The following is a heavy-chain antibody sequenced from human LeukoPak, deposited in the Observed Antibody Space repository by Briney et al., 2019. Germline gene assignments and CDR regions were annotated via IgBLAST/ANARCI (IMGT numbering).Heavy chain of an antibody. V-gene: IGHV1-2*02. CDR3: ARSRRIVVVPAAIGQNNWFDP. Sequence: ASVKVSCKASGYTFTGYTMHWVRQAPGQGLEWMGWINPNSGGTNYAQKFQGRVTMTRDTSISTAYMELSRLRSDDTAVYYCARSRRIVVVPAAIGQNNWFDPWGQGTLVTVSS. D-gene: IGHD2-2*02. CDR1: GYTFTGYT. CDR2: INPNSGGT. J-gene: IGHJ5*02.